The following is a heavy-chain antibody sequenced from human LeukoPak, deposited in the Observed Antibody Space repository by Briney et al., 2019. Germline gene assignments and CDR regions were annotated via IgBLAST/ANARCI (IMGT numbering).Heavy chain of an antibody. Sequence: GGSLRLSCAASGFTFSNYWMHWVRQAPGKGLVWVSRINTDGSSTTYADSAKGRFTISRDNAKNTLYLQMNSLSAEDTAVYYCARGYSSSYRIDYWGQGTLVTVSS. D-gene: IGHD6-6*01. CDR2: INTDGSST. J-gene: IGHJ4*02. V-gene: IGHV3-74*01. CDR1: GFTFSNYW. CDR3: ARGYSSSYRIDY.